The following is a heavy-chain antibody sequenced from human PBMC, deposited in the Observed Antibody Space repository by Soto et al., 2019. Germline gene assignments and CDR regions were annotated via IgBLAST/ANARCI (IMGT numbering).Heavy chain of an antibody. V-gene: IGHV4-4*02. CDR1: CDSVTSNVW. Sequence: SETLSLTCAFSCDSVTSNVWWSWVRQPPGKGLEWIGEAYHNGLTDYNPSLKSRVTMSVDTSKNEFSLKLTSLTAADTAIYYCARDAAVPGESDRFDYWGQGTLVTVSS. CDR3: ARDAAVPGESDRFDY. J-gene: IGHJ4*02. CDR2: AYHNGLT. D-gene: IGHD6-19*01.